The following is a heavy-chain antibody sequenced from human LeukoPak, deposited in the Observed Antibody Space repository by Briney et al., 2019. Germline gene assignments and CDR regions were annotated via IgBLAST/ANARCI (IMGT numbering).Heavy chain of an antibody. Sequence: SETLSLTCAVYGGSFSGYYWSWIRQPPGKGLERIGEINHSGSTNYNPSLKSRVTISVDTSKNQFSLKLSSVTAADTAVYYCARRWELGYYYYGMDVWGQGTTVTVSS. CDR2: INHSGST. CDR1: GGSFSGYY. D-gene: IGHD1-26*01. J-gene: IGHJ6*02. V-gene: IGHV4-34*01. CDR3: ARRWELGYYYYGMDV.